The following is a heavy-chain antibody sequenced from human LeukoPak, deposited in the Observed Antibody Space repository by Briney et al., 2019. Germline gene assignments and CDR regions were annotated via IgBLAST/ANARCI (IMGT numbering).Heavy chain of an antibody. CDR3: ASYSGSYYVFDY. D-gene: IGHD1-26*01. J-gene: IGHJ4*02. CDR2: ISAYNGNT. Sequence: ASVKVSCKASGYTFTSYDISWVRQAPGQGLEWMGWISAYNGNTNYAQKLQGRVTMTTDTSTSTAYMELRSLRSDDTAVYYCASYSGSYYVFDYWGQGTLVTVSS. CDR1: GYTFTSYD. V-gene: IGHV1-18*01.